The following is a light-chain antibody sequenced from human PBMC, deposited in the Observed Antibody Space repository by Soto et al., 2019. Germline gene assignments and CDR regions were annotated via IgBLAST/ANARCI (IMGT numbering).Light chain of an antibody. CDR2: DVS. J-gene: IGLJ1*01. CDR3: CLYAVTFYV. V-gene: IGLV2-11*01. Sequence: QSLLTQPRSVSGSPGQSVTISCTGTSSDVGTYDFVSWYQQHPGKAPRLMIFDVSERPSGVPDRFPGSKSGNTASLTISGLQAEDEADYYCCLYAVTFYVFGTGTKVTVL. CDR1: SSDVGTYDF.